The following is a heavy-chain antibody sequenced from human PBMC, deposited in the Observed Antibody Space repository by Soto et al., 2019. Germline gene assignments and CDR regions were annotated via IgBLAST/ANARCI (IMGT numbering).Heavy chain of an antibody. CDR1: GASVNIGGFS. CDR2: VFDGDSS. CDR3: ARERRYCSGGTCSDGLDV. Sequence: QAQLKEAGSGLLKPSQTLSLTCVVSGASVNIGGFSWNWIRQPPGKGLEWIGYVFDGDSSYYNPSLTTRVTISVDRSRNQFSLALRSVTAADTAVYYCARERRYCSGGTCSDGLDVWGRGTTVTVSS. V-gene: IGHV4-30-2*01. D-gene: IGHD2-15*01. J-gene: IGHJ6*02.